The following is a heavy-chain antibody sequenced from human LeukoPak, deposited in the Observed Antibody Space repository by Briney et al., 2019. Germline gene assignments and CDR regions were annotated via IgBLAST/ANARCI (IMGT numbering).Heavy chain of an antibody. Sequence: GGSLRLSCAASGFTFSSYGMHWVRQAPGKGVEGVAVISYDGRNKFYADSVKGRFTISRDNAKNSLYLQMKSLRAEDTAVYYCARFEVGRITMVRGVVWPLGWFDPWGQGTLVTVSS. V-gene: IGHV3-30*03. D-gene: IGHD3-10*01. CDR1: GFTFSSYG. CDR3: ARFEVGRITMVRGVVWPLGWFDP. CDR2: ISYDGRNK. J-gene: IGHJ5*02.